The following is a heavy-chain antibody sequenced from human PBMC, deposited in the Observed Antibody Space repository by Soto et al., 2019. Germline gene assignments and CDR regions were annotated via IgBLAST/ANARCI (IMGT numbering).Heavy chain of an antibody. CDR2: IYPGDSDT. J-gene: IGHJ4*02. CDR1: GYSFTSYW. D-gene: IGHD2-2*01. V-gene: IGHV5-51*01. CDR3: ARHGGYCSSTSCYGSDY. Sequence: GESLKISCKGSGYSFTSYWIGWVRQMPGKGLEWMGIIYPGDSDTRYSPSFQGQVTISADKSISTAYLQWSSLKASDTAMYHCARHGGYCSSTSCYGSDYWGQGTLVTVSS.